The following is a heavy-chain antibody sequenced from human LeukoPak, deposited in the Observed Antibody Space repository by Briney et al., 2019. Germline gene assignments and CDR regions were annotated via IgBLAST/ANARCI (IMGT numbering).Heavy chain of an antibody. CDR2: ISSSSSYI. CDR1: GFTFSSYS. J-gene: IGHJ6*03. CDR3: ARVVYGGNSDVYYMDV. Sequence: GGSLRLSCAASGFTFSSYSMNWVRQAPGKGLEWVSSISSSSSYIYYADSVKGRFTISRDNAKNSLYLQMNSLRAEDTAVYYCARVVYGGNSDVYYMDVWGKGTTVTVSS. V-gene: IGHV3-21*01. D-gene: IGHD4-23*01.